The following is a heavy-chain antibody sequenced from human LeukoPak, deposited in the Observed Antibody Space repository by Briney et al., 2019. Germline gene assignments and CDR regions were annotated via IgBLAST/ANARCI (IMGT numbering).Heavy chain of an antibody. Sequence: PSGTLSLSCAAYGGTFSGYYWSWIRQPAGKGLEWIAEINHSGSTNYNPSLKSRVTISVDTSKNQFSLKLSSVSAADTAVYYCARAGPYCSSTSCYPSWFDPWGQGTLVTVSS. CDR2: INHSGST. J-gene: IGHJ5*02. CDR3: ARAGPYCSSTSCYPSWFDP. D-gene: IGHD2-2*01. V-gene: IGHV4-34*01. CDR1: GGTFSGYY.